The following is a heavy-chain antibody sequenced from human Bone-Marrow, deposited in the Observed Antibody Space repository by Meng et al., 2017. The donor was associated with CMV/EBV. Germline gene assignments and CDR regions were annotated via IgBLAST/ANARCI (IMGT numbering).Heavy chain of an antibody. CDR2: MNPNSGNT. D-gene: IGHD6-19*01. V-gene: IGHV1-8*01. J-gene: IGHJ4*02. Sequence: QGQLGQSGAEVKKPGATVKVSCKASGYTFTSYDINSVRQAAGQGLEWMGWMNPNSGNTDYAQKFQGRVTMTRNISKSTAYMDLSSLRSEDTAVYYCATGVADFEYWGQGTLVTVSS. CDR3: ATGVADFEY. CDR1: GYTFTSYD.